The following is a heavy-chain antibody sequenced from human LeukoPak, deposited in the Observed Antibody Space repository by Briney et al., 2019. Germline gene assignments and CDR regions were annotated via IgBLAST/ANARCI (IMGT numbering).Heavy chain of an antibody. CDR3: ARRVVVAGYFDY. CDR2: IDHSGGT. Sequence: PSETLSLTCAVYGGSFSGYYWSWIRQPPGKGLEWIGEIDHSGGTTYNPSLKSRVTMSVDTSKNQFSLKLSSVTAADTAVYYCARRVVVAGYFDYWGQGTLVTVSS. D-gene: IGHD2-15*01. V-gene: IGHV4-34*01. CDR1: GGSFSGYY. J-gene: IGHJ4*02.